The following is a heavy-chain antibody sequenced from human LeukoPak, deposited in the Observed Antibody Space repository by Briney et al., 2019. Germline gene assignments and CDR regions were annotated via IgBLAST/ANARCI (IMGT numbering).Heavy chain of an antibody. CDR3: ARDRITMVRGVIIPDNWFDP. V-gene: IGHV3-7*01. CDR1: GFTFSSYW. CDR2: IKQDGSEK. J-gene: IGHJ5*02. D-gene: IGHD3-10*01. Sequence: GGSLTLSCAASGFTFSSYWMSWVRQAPGQGLEWVANIKQDGSEKHYVDSVKGRFTISRDNAKNSLYLQMNSLRAEDTAVYYCARDRITMVRGVIIPDNWFDPWGQGTLVTVAP.